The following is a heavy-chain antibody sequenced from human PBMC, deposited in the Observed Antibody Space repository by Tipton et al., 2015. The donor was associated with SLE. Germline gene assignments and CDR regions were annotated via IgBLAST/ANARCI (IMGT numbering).Heavy chain of an antibody. CDR3: ARGIAAAGTGDY. CDR2: IYYSGST. CDR1: GGSISSVGYY. Sequence: TLSLTCTVSGGSISSVGYYWSWIRQHPGKGLEWIGYIYYSGSTYYNPSLKSRVTISVDTSKNQFSLKLSSVTAADTAVYYCARGIAAAGTGDYWGQGTLVTVSS. V-gene: IGHV4-30-4*08. J-gene: IGHJ4*02. D-gene: IGHD6-13*01.